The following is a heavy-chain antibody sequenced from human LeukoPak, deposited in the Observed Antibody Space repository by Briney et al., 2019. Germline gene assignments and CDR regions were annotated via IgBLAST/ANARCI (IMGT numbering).Heavy chain of an antibody. CDR1: VVAFNTYA. V-gene: IGHV3-33*01. CDR2: IWHDGSHK. J-gene: IGHJ4*02. Sequence: RGSLRLSCAASVVAFNTYAMHWVRHAPGQGLEWVALIWHDGSHKFYSNSVRGQFTISRDNSKNTVSLQMNNLRPEDTAVYYCARDIFGSGSYPDFWGQGTLVTVSS. CDR3: ARDIFGSGSYPDF. D-gene: IGHD3-10*01.